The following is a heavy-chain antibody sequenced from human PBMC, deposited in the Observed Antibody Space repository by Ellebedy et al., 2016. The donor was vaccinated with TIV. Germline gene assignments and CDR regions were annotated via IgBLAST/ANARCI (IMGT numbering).Heavy chain of an antibody. CDR3: ARLFAVADKRGGY. CDR2: IYYSGST. CDR1: GGSISSSSYY. Sequence: SETLSLTCTVSGGSISSSSYYWGWIRQPPGKGLEWIGSIYYSGSTYYNPSLKSRVTISVDTSKTQFSLKLSSVTASDTALYYCARLFAVADKRGGYWGQGTLVTVSS. V-gene: IGHV4-39*07. J-gene: IGHJ4*02. D-gene: IGHD6-19*01.